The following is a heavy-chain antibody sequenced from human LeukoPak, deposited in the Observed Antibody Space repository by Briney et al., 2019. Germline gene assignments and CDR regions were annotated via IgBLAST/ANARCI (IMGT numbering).Heavy chain of an antibody. Sequence: EWIGYIYYSGSTYYNPSLKSRVTISVDTSKNQFSLKLSSVTAADTAVYYCARSRGYFDYWGQGTLVTVSS. J-gene: IGHJ4*02. V-gene: IGHV4-30-4*01. D-gene: IGHD3-10*01. CDR2: IYYSGST. CDR3: ARSRGYFDY.